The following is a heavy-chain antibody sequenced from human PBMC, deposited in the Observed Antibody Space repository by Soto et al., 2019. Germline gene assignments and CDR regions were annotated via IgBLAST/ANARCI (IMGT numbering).Heavy chain of an antibody. V-gene: IGHV4-38-2*01. CDR2: IYHSGST. Sequence: SETLSLTCAVSGYSISSGYYWGWIRQPPGKGLEWIGSIYHSGSTYYNPSLKSRVTISVDTSRNQFSLKLSSVTAADTAVYYCAAVMTTASFDYWGQGTLVTVSS. J-gene: IGHJ4*02. CDR1: GYSISSGYY. D-gene: IGHD4-17*01. CDR3: AAVMTTASFDY.